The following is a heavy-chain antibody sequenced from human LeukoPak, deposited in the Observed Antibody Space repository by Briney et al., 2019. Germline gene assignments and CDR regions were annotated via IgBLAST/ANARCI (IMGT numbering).Heavy chain of an antibody. CDR1: GGSISTYY. V-gene: IGHV4-59*08. Sequence: NPSETLSLTCTVSGGSISTYYWSWIRQPPGKGLEGIGYIYYSGSTNYNPSLKSRVTISVDTSKNQFSLNLSSVTAADTAVYYCARLSYFSSSLAFDIWGQGTVVTVSS. CDR2: IYYSGST. CDR3: ARLSYFSSSLAFDI. D-gene: IGHD6-6*01. J-gene: IGHJ3*02.